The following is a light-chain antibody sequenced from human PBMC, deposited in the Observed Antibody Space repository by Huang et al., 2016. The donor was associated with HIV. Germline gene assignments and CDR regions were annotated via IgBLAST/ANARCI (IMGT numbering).Light chain of an antibody. CDR2: DAS. CDR3: QHRRNWPLT. CDR1: QSVNNY. Sequence: EIVLTQSPAPLSLSPGERATLSCRASQSVNNYLAWYQQKPGQAPRLLIYDASNRATGIPARFSGSGSGTDFTLTISSLEPEDFAVYYCQHRRNWPLTFGQGTRLEIK. J-gene: IGKJ5*01. V-gene: IGKV3-11*01.